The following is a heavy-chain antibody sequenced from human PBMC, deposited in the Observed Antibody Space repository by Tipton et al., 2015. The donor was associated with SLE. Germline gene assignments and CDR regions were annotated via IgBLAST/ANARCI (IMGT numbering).Heavy chain of an antibody. Sequence: TLSLTCTVSGGSMSSYFWSWIRQPPGKGLEWIGYVSSRGITDYNPSLKSRVTVSIDPSKDQFSLTLSSVTAADTAVYYCARARRRQWLDNWGQGTQVTVSS. D-gene: IGHD6-19*01. CDR1: GGSMSSYF. CDR2: VSSRGIT. CDR3: ARARRRQWLDN. J-gene: IGHJ4*02. V-gene: IGHV4-59*01.